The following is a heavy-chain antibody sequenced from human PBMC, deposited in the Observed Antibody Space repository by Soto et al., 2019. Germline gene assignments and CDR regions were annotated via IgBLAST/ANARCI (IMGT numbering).Heavy chain of an antibody. CDR2: ISWNSGSI. V-gene: IGHV3-9*01. CDR1: GFTFYDYA. Sequence: GSLRLSCAASGFTFYDYAMHWVRQAPGKGLEWVSGISWNSGSIGYADSVKGRFTISRDNAKNSLYLQMNSLRAEDTALYYCAKDIGYNWNANWFDPWGQGTLVTVSS. J-gene: IGHJ5*02. D-gene: IGHD1-20*01. CDR3: AKDIGYNWNANWFDP.